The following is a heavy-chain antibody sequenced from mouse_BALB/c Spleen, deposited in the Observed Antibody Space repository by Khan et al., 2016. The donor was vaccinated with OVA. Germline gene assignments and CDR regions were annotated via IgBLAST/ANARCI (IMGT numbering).Heavy chain of an antibody. CDR3: MRNGFYDWDFDV. V-gene: IGHV11-2*02. CDR2: INSDGSAI. J-gene: IGHJ1*01. CDR1: GFTFSGFW. Sequence: EVQLQESGGGLVQPGGSRGLSCEGSGFTFSGFWMSWVRQTPGKTLERTGDINSDGSAINYAPSIKDRFTIIRDNDKSTLYLQMSTVRSEETASYCCMRNGFYDWDFDVWGEGTTVTVSS. D-gene: IGHD1-1*01.